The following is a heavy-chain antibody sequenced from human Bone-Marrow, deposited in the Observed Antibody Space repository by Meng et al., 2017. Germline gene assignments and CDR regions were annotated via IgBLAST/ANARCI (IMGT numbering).Heavy chain of an antibody. CDR3: AREGRSHQVGVSVY. CDR2: IYNSGST. V-gene: IGHV4-30-4*01. CDR1: VGSISSGDYY. Sequence: QVQLQESGPGLVKPSQTLSLTCTGSVGSISSGDYYWSWIRQPPGKGLEWIGYIYNSGSTYYNPSLKSRVTISVDTSKNQFSLKLRFVTAADTAVYYCAREGRSHQVGVSVYWGQGNLVTVSS. D-gene: IGHD2-21*01. J-gene: IGHJ4*02.